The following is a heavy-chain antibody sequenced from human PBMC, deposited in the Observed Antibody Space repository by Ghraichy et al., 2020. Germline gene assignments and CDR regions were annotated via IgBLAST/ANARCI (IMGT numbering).Heavy chain of an antibody. V-gene: IGHV3-33*08. CDR3: ARDKSPRGPRGAFDI. CDR2: IWYDGSNK. CDR1: GFTFSSYG. D-gene: IGHD2-15*01. J-gene: IGHJ3*02. Sequence: GGSLRLSCAASGFTFSSYGMHWVRQAPGKGLEWVAVIWYDGSNKYYADSVKGRFTISRDNSKNTLYLQMNSLRAEDTAVYYCARDKSPRGPRGAFDIWGQGTMVTVSS.